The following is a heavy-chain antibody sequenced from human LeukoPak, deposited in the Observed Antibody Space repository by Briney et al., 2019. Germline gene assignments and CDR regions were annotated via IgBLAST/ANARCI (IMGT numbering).Heavy chain of an antibody. CDR1: GGSISSSSYY. D-gene: IGHD3-22*01. V-gene: IGHV4-39*01. J-gene: IGHJ4*02. CDR3: ARHKHAYYYDSSGYFLDY. Sequence: SETLSLTCTVSGGSISSSSYYWGWIRQPPGKGLEWIGSIYYSGSTYYNPSLTSRVTISVDTSKNQFSLKLSSVTAADTAVYYCARHKHAYYYDSSGYFLDYWGQGTLVTVSS. CDR2: IYYSGST.